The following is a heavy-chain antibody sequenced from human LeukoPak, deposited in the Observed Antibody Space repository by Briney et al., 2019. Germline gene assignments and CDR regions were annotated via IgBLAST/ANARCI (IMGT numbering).Heavy chain of an antibody. CDR1: GYTFTGYY. Sequence: ASVKVSCKASGYTFTGYYMHWVRQAAGQGLEWMGWINPNSGGTNYAQKFQGRVTMTRDTSISTAYMELSRLRSDDTAVYYCARTSCSGGSCYTRPVDYWGQGTLVTVSS. CDR3: ARTSCSGGSCYTRPVDY. D-gene: IGHD2-15*01. V-gene: IGHV1-2*02. CDR2: INPNSGGT. J-gene: IGHJ4*02.